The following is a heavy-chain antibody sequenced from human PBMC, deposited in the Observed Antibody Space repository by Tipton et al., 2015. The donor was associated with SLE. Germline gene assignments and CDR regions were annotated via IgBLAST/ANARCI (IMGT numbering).Heavy chain of an antibody. CDR1: GGSISSGSYY. Sequence: TLSLTCTVSGGSISSGSYYWSWIRQPAGKGLEWIGRIYTSGSTNYNPSLKSRVTISADTSKNQFSLKLSSVTAADTAVDYCARTQGPAAFDYWGQGTLVTVSS. J-gene: IGHJ4*02. D-gene: IGHD6-13*01. CDR3: ARTQGPAAFDY. V-gene: IGHV4-61*02. CDR2: IYTSGST.